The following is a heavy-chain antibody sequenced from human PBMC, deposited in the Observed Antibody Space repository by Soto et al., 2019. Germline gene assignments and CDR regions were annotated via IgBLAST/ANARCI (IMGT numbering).Heavy chain of an antibody. Sequence: GGSLRLSCAASGFTFSSYSMNWVRQAPGKGLEWVSYISSSSSTIYYADSVKGRFTISRDNAKNSLYLQMNSLRAEDTAVYYCARDRYCSGGSCYSGAFDYWGQGTLVTVSS. CDR3: ARDRYCSGGSCYSGAFDY. CDR1: GFTFSSYS. CDR2: ISSSSSTI. J-gene: IGHJ4*02. V-gene: IGHV3-48*01. D-gene: IGHD2-15*01.